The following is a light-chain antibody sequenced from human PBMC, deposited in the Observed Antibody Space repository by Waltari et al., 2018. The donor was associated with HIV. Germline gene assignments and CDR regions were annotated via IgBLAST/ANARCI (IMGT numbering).Light chain of an antibody. CDR1: SSNTGSNT. CDR2: SNN. CDR3: ATWDDSLNGYV. J-gene: IGLJ1*01. V-gene: IGLV1-44*01. Sequence: QSVLTQPPSASGTPGQRVNISCSGSSSNTGSNTVTWYQQLPGAAPKLLIYSNNQRPSGVPDRFSGSKSGTSASLAISGLLSEDEADYSCATWDDSLNGYVFGTGTKVTVL.